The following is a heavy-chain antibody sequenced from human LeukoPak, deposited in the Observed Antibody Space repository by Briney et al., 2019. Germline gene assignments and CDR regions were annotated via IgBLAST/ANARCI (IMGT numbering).Heavy chain of an antibody. Sequence: GGSLRLSCAASGFTFSSYAMHWVRQAPGKGLEWVAVISYDGSYKDYADSVKGRFTVSRDNSKSTLYLQMNCLRAEDTAVYYCARKRLTGATHGGFDIWGQGTMVTVSS. CDR1: GFTFSSYA. CDR2: ISYDGSYK. D-gene: IGHD1-20*01. J-gene: IGHJ3*02. CDR3: ARKRLTGATHGGFDI. V-gene: IGHV3-30*04.